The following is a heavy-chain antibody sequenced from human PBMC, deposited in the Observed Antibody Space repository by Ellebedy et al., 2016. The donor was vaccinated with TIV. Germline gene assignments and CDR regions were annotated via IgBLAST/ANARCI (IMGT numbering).Heavy chain of an antibody. CDR2: IYDIGST. J-gene: IGHJ4*02. CDR1: GGSVGCGRYY. V-gene: IGHV4-61*01. CDR3: ARAAQPDCSGGSCYRIDY. Sequence: MPSETLSLTCTVSGGSVGCGRYYWSCIRQPPGKELEWIGYIYDIGSTNHNPSLKSRVTISVDPSKNQFSLKLSSVTAADTAVYYCARAAQPDCSGGSCYRIDYWGQGTLVTVSS. D-gene: IGHD2-15*01.